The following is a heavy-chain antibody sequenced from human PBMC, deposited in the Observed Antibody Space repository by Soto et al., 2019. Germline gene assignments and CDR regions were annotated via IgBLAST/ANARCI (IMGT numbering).Heavy chain of an antibody. CDR2: INHSGST. CDR1: GGSFSGYY. D-gene: IGHD3-10*01. CDR3: ARRWPRITMARGDV. J-gene: IGHJ6*02. V-gene: IGHV4-34*01. Sequence: PSETLSLTCAVYGGSFSGYYWSWIRQPPGKGLEWIGEINHSGSTNYNPSLKSRVTISVDTSKNQFSLKLSSVTAADTAVHYCARRWPRITMARGDVWGQGTTVTVSS.